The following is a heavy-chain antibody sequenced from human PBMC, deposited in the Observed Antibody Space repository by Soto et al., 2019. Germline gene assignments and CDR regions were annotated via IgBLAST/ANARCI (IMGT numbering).Heavy chain of an antibody. V-gene: IGHV4-34*01. CDR3: ARVEVVVATSFDY. Sequence: SETLSLTCAVYGGSFSGYYWSWIRQPPGKGLEWIGEINHSGSTNYNPSLKSRVTISVDTSKNQFSLKLSSVTAADTAVYYCARVEVVVATSFDYWGQGTLVTVS. J-gene: IGHJ4*02. CDR1: GGSFSGYY. CDR2: INHSGST. D-gene: IGHD2-15*01.